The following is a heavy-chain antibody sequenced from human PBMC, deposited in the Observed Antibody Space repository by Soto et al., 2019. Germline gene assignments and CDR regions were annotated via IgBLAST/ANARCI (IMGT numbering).Heavy chain of an antibody. J-gene: IGHJ4*02. CDR1: GFTFSSYS. CDR2: ISSSSSYI. CDR3: ATRLGGYCSGGSCLQGPPFLY. V-gene: IGHV3-21*01. Sequence: GGSLRLSCAASGFTFSSYSMNWVRQAPGKGLEWVSSISSSSSYIYYADSVKGRFTISRDNAKNSLYLQMNSLRAEDTAVYYCATRLGGYCSGGSCLQGPPFLYWGQGTLVTVSS. D-gene: IGHD2-15*01.